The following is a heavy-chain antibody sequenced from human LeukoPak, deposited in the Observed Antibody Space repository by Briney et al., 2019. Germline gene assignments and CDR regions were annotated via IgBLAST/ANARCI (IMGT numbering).Heavy chain of an antibody. CDR3: ARGQGLSGVADL. CDR1: GYIFTDFW. V-gene: IGHV5-51*01. Sequence: GASLQISCKGSGYIFTDFWIGWVRPLPGKGLEWMGVIYPRDSDTRYSPSFRGQVTISVDKSINTAYLQRSALKASDTAMYYCARGQGLSGVADLWGPGTLITVSS. J-gene: IGHJ5*02. D-gene: IGHD5-12*01. CDR2: IYPRDSDT.